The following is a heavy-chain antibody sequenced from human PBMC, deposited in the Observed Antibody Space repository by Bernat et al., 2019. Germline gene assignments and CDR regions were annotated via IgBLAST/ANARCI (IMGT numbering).Heavy chain of an antibody. J-gene: IGHJ4*02. D-gene: IGHD6-13*01. V-gene: IGHV3-48*04. Sequence: EVQLLESGGGLVQPGGSLRLSCAASGFTFSSYAMSWVRQAPGKGLEWVSYISSGSSYTNYADSVKGRFTISRDNAKNSLYLQMNSLRAEDTAVYYCARDTSSWSFDSWGQGTLVTVSS. CDR3: ARDTSSWSFDS. CDR2: ISSGSSYT. CDR1: GFTFSSYA.